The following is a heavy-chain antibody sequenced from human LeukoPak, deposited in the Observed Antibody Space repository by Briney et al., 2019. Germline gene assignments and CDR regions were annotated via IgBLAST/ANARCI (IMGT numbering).Heavy chain of an antibody. V-gene: IGHV1-2*02. J-gene: IGHJ4*02. CDR3: ARVLELRPHRYFDY. CDR2: INPNSGGT. CDR1: GYTFTGYY. Sequence: ASVKVSCKASGYTFTGYYMHWVRQAPGQGLEWMGWINPNSGGTNYAQKFQGRVTMTRDTSISTAYMELSRLRSDDTAVYYCARVLELRPHRYFDYWGQGTLVTVSS. D-gene: IGHD1-7*01.